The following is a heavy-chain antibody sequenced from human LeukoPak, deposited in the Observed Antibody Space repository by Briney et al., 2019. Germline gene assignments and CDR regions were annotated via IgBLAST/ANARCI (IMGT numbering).Heavy chain of an antibody. D-gene: IGHD2-2*01. CDR3: ARIPAVIDYFDY. Sequence: GGSLRLSCAASGFTFSSYWMTWVRQAPGKGLEWVANIKQNGREKYYVDSVKGRFTISRDNAKNSLYLQMNSLRAEDTAVYYCARIPAVIDYFDYWGQGALVTVS. CDR1: GFTFSSYW. V-gene: IGHV3-7*03. J-gene: IGHJ4*02. CDR2: IKQNGREK.